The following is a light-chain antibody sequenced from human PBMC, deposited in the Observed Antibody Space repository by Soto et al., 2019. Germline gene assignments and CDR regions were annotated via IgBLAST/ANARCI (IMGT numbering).Light chain of an antibody. Sequence: EVVVTRSPATLSVSPGERATLSCRASQDVSSNLAWYQQKPGQAPSLLIYGASTRATGTPARFSGSGSGTEFTLTISSLQSEDYAVYFCQQYIRWPLTFGGGTKVDIK. CDR3: QQYIRWPLT. J-gene: IGKJ4*01. V-gene: IGKV3-15*01. CDR1: QDVSSN. CDR2: GAS.